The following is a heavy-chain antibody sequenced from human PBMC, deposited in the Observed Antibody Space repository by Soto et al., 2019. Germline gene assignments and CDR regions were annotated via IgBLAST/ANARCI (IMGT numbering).Heavy chain of an antibody. J-gene: IGHJ4*02. D-gene: IGHD1-26*01. CDR1: GFTFDDYA. CDR2: ISWNSGSI. CDR3: AKDRGSGSYKQAFDY. Sequence: PGGSLRLSCAASGFTFDDYAMHWVRQAPGKGLEWVSGISWNSGSIGYADSVKGRFTISRDNAKNSLYLQMNSLRAEDTALYYCAKDRGSGSYKQAFDYWGQGTLVTVSS. V-gene: IGHV3-9*01.